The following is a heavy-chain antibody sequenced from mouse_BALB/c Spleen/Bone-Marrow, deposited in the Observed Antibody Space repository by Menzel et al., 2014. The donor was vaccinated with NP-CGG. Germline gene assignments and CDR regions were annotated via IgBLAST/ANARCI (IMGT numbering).Heavy chain of an antibody. CDR1: GFTFSSFG. CDR3: ARWGYYYAMDY. J-gene: IGHJ4*01. CDR2: ISSGSSNI. Sequence: EVNVVESGGGLVQPGGSRKHSCAASGFTFSSFGMHWVRRAPEKGLEWVAYISSGSSNINYADTVKGRFTISRDNPKKTLFPKMTSLKSKDTARYYCARWGYYYAMDYWGQGTSVTVSS. V-gene: IGHV5-17*02. D-gene: IGHD2-2*01.